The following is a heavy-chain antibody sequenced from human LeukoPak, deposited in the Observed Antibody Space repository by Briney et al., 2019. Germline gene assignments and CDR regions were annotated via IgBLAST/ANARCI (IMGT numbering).Heavy chain of an antibody. Sequence: GGSLRLSCAASGFTFSSYAMSWVRQAPGKGLQWVSAISGSGGSTYYADPVKGRFTISRDNSKNTLYLQMNSLRAEDTAVYYCAKTPAAYSSSWYLFDYWGQGTLVTVSS. CDR1: GFTFSSYA. CDR3: AKTPAAYSSSWYLFDY. D-gene: IGHD6-13*01. CDR2: ISGSGGST. J-gene: IGHJ4*02. V-gene: IGHV3-23*01.